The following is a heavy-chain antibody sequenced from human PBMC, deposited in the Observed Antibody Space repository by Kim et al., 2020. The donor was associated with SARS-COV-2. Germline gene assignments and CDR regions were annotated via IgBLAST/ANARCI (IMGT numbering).Heavy chain of an antibody. CDR1: GYTFTSYD. J-gene: IGHJ4*02. V-gene: IGHV1-8*01. Sequence: ASVKVSCKASGYTFTSYDINWVRQATGQGLEWMGWMNPNSGNTGYAQKFQGRVTMTRNTSISTAYMELSSLRSEDTAVYYCARVGPEMATPDYWGQGTLVTVSS. D-gene: IGHD5-12*01. CDR2: MNPNSGNT. CDR3: ARVGPEMATPDY.